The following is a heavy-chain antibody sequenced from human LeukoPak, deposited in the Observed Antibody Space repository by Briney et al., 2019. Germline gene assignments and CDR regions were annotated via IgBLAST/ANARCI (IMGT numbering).Heavy chain of an antibody. D-gene: IGHD3-22*01. CDR1: GGSISSYY. V-gene: IGHV4-4*09. J-gene: IGHJ4*02. Sequence: SETLSLTCTVSGGSISSYYWSWIRQPPGKGLEWIGYIYTSGSTNYNPSLKSRVTISVDPSKNQFSLKLSSVTAADTAVHYCARSTDSSGYSPSGYWGQGTLVTVSS. CDR3: ARSTDSSGYSPSGY. CDR2: IYTSGST.